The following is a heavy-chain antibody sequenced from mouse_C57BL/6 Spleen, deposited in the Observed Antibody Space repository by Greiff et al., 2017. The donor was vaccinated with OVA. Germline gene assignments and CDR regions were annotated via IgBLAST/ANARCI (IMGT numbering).Heavy chain of an antibody. CDR2: IDPSDSET. Sequence: QVQLQQPGAELVRPGSSVKLSCKASGYTFTSYWMHWVKQRPIQGLEWIGNIDPSDSETHYNQKFKDKATLTVDKSSSTAYMQLSSLTSEDSAVYYCARLSSGYAWFAYWGQGTLVTVSA. J-gene: IGHJ3*01. D-gene: IGHD3-2*02. V-gene: IGHV1-52*01. CDR1: GYTFTSYW. CDR3: ARLSSGYAWFAY.